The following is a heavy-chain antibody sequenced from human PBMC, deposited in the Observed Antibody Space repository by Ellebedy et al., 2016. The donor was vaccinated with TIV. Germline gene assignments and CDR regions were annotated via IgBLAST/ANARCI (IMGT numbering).Heavy chain of an antibody. J-gene: IGHJ4*02. CDR3: TKGHPEGRDFGEYTPFYSDC. CDR1: GFTLSNYA. CDR2: IRNSGGDT. Sequence: PGGSLRLSCAASGFTLSNYAMSWVRQAPGKGLEWVSGIRNSGGDTTYTESVKGRFTISRDNSKNTMYLQMNSLRVEDTALYFCTKGHPEGRDFGEYTPFYSDCWGQGTLVTVSS. V-gene: IGHV3-23*01. D-gene: IGHD4-17*01.